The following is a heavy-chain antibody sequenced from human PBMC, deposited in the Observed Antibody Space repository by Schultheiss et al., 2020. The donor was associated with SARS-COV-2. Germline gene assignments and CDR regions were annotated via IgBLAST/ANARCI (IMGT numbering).Heavy chain of an antibody. CDR2: ISYDGSNK. J-gene: IGHJ6*03. CDR1: GFTFSSYW. Sequence: GGSLRLSCAASGFTFSSYWMSWVRQAPGKGLEWVAVISYDGSNKYYADSVKGRFTISRDNSKNTLYLQMNSLRAEDTAVYYCARGSLDTAMVSYYYYMDVWGKGTTVTVSS. CDR3: ARGSLDTAMVSYYYYMDV. D-gene: IGHD5-18*01. V-gene: IGHV3-30*03.